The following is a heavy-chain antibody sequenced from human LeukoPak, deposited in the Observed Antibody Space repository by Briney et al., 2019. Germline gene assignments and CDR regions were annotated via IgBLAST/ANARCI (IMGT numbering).Heavy chain of an antibody. CDR2: INQDGSEK. V-gene: IGHV3-7*01. J-gene: IGHJ6*03. D-gene: IGHD3-10*01. Sequence: GGSLRLSCAASGFTFSRYWMSWVRQAPGKGLEWVANINQDGSEKYYVDSVKGRFTISRDNAKNSLYLEMNSLRAEDTAVYYCARDKALVSMVRGVMGYFYYYMDVWGKGTTVTISS. CDR3: ARDKALVSMVRGVMGYFYYYMDV. CDR1: GFTFSRYW.